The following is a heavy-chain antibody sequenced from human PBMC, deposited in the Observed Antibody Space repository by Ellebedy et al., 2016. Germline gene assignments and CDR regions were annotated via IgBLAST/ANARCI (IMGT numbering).Heavy chain of an antibody. CDR3: ARDFLPGSPDYFDY. J-gene: IGHJ4*02. CDR1: GFTFSAYE. Sequence: GESLKISXAASGFTFSAYEVHWVRQAPGKGLEWVAVMSPGGNIKIYTDSVKGRFTISRDNSKNTLALQMNSLRPEDTAVYYCARDFLPGSPDYFDYWGRGTLVTVSS. D-gene: IGHD3-10*01. V-gene: IGHV3-30-3*01. CDR2: MSPGGNIK.